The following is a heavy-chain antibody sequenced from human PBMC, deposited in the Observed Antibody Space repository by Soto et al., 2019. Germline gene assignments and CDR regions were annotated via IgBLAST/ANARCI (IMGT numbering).Heavy chain of an antibody. CDR2: MYNSGST. J-gene: IGHJ5*02. CDR1: GDSISSSSYY. CDR3: ARQGSGSYWFDP. D-gene: IGHD1-26*01. Sequence: QLQLQESGPGLVKPSETLSLTCTVSGDSISSSSYYWGWIRQPPGKGLEWIGSMYNSGSTYDNPSLTSRLTISVDTSKNEFARKLSSVTAADTAVYYCARQGSGSYWFDPWGQGTLVTVSS. V-gene: IGHV4-39*01.